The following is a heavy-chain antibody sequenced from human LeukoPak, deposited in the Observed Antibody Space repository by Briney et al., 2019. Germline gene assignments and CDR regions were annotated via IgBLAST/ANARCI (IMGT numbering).Heavy chain of an antibody. J-gene: IGHJ4*02. V-gene: IGHV4-31*03. Sequence: SETLSLTCTVSGGSISSGGYYWSWISQHPGKGLEWIGYIYYSGSTYYNPSLKSRVTISVDTSKNQFSLKLSSVTAADTAVYYCARDLVGATGYFDHWGQGTLVTVSS. CDR3: ARDLVGATGYFDH. D-gene: IGHD1-26*01. CDR1: GGSISSGGYY. CDR2: IYYSGST.